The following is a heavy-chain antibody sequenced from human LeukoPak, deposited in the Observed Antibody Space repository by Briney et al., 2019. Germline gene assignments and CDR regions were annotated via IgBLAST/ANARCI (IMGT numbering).Heavy chain of an antibody. J-gene: IGHJ4*02. CDR3: ARFDIVEEGGPDY. CDR2: IYHSGST. CDR1: GGAISRGDYY. V-gene: IGHV4-30-4*01. D-gene: IGHD2-15*01. Sequence: SQTLSLTCNVSGGAISRGDYYWSWIRQPTGKGLEWIGYIYHSGSTYYNPSLKSRITISVDTSKNQFSLKVTSVTAADTATYYCARFDIVEEGGPDYWGQGTLVTVSS.